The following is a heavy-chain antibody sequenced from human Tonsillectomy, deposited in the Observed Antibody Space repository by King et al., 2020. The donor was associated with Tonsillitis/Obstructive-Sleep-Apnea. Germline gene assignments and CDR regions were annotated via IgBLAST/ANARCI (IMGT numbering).Heavy chain of an antibody. CDR1: GFTFSSYE. V-gene: IGHV3-48*03. CDR2: ISSSGGTI. Sequence: VQLVESGGGLVQPGGSLRLSCAASGFTFSSYEMNWVRQAPGKGLEWVSYISSSGGTIYYADSVKGRFTISRDNAKNSLYLQMNSLRAEDTAVYYCARDLGYIYGMDVWGQGTTVTVSS. CDR3: ARDLGYIYGMDV. D-gene: IGHD6-13*01. J-gene: IGHJ6*02.